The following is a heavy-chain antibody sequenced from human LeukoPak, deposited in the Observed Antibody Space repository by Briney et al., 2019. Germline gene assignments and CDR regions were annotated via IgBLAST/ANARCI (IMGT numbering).Heavy chain of an antibody. D-gene: IGHD6-13*01. CDR1: SGSITSYY. Sequence: PSETLSLTCTVSSGSITSYYWSWIRQPPGKGLEWIGYIYYSGSTNCNPSLKSRVTISVDTSKNQFSLKLSSVTAADTAVYYCARRGYSSQFDPWGQGTLVTVSS. J-gene: IGHJ5*02. V-gene: IGHV4-59*01. CDR2: IYYSGST. CDR3: ARRGYSSQFDP.